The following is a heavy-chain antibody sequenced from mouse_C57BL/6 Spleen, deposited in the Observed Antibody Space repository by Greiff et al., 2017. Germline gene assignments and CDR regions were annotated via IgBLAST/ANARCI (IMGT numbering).Heavy chain of an antibody. Sequence: QVTLKESGPGILQSSQTLSLTCSFSGFSLSTSGMGVSWIRQPSGKGLEWLAHIYWDDDKRYNPSLKSRLNFSEDISRNQVFLKITSVDTADTATYYCARRGATTIVGDWYFDVWGTGTTVTVSS. D-gene: IGHD1-1*01. CDR2: IYWDDDK. CDR1: GFSLSTSGMG. CDR3: ARRGATTIVGDWYFDV. V-gene: IGHV8-12*01. J-gene: IGHJ1*03.